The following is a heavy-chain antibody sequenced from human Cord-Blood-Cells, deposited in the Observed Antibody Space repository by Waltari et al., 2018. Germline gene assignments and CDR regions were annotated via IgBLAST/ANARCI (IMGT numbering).Heavy chain of an antibody. Sequence: QVQLVQSGDEVKKPGASVKVSCKVSGYTLTELSMHWVRQAPGKGLGWMGGFDPEDGETIYAQKFQGRVTMTEDTSTDTAYMELSSLRSEDTAMYYCATEGITMVRGVTLFDYWGQGTLVTVSS. J-gene: IGHJ4*02. CDR2: FDPEDGET. D-gene: IGHD3-10*01. CDR3: ATEGITMVRGVTLFDY. V-gene: IGHV1-24*01. CDR1: GYTLTELS.